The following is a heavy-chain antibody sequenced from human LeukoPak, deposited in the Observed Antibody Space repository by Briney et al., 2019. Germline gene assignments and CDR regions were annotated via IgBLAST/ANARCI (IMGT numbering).Heavy chain of an antibody. CDR2: IHYNGSP. CDR3: ARGGVTIFGVATPRNWFDP. V-gene: IGHV4-59*01. Sequence: SETLSLTCTVSGGSISSYSWSWIRQPPGKGLEWIGYIHYNGSPNYNPSLKSRVTISVDTSKNQFSLKLSSVTAADTAVYYCARGGVTIFGVATPRNWFDPWGQGTLVTVSS. CDR1: GGSISSYS. J-gene: IGHJ5*02. D-gene: IGHD3-3*01.